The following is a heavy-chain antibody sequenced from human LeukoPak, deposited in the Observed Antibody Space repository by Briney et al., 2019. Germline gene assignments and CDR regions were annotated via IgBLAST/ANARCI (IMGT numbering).Heavy chain of an antibody. D-gene: IGHD3-10*01. CDR2: IYYSGST. V-gene: IGHV4-30-4*01. CDR1: GGSISSGDYY. CDR3: ARGDGSETFDY. J-gene: IGHJ4*02. Sequence: SETLSLTCTVSGGSISSGDYYWSWIRQPPGKGLEWIGYIYYSGSTYYNPSLKSRVTISVDTSKNQFSLKLGSVTAADTAVYYCARGDGSETFDYWGQGTLVTVSS.